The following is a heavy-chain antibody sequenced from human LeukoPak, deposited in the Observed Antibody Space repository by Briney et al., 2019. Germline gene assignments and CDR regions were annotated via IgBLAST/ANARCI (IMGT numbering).Heavy chain of an antibody. CDR2: IYYSGST. J-gene: IGHJ4*02. CDR3: ARQYSSSWYGGYYFDY. V-gene: IGHV4-59*08. Sequence: SETLSLTCTVSGGSISSYYWSWIRQPPGKGLEWIGYIYYSGSTNYKPSLKSRVTISVDTSKNQFSLKLSSVTAADTAVYYCARQYSSSWYGGYYFDYWGQGTLVTVSS. CDR1: GGSISSYY. D-gene: IGHD6-13*01.